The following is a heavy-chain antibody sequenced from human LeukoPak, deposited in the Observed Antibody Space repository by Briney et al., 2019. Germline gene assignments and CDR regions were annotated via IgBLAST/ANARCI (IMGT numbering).Heavy chain of an antibody. CDR3: ATDGDTAMAIQDWYFDL. V-gene: IGHV1-24*01. CDR1: GYTLTELS. D-gene: IGHD5-18*01. CDR2: FDPEDGET. J-gene: IGHJ2*01. Sequence: GASVKVSCKVSGYTLTELSMHWVRQAPGKGLEWMGGFDPEDGETIYAQKFQGRVTMTEDTSTDTAYMELSSLRSEDTAVYYCATDGDTAMAIQDWYFDLWGRGTLVTVSS.